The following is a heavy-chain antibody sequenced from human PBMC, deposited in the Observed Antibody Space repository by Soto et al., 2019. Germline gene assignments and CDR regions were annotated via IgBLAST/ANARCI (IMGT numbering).Heavy chain of an antibody. CDR3: ARSSYIYKVAIPFDY. V-gene: IGHV4-39*01. Sequence: SETLSLTCTVSGGSISSSSYYWGWIRQPPGKGLEWIGSIYYSGSTYYNPSLKSRVTISVDTSKNQFSLKLSSVTAADTAVYYCARSSYIYKVAIPFDYWGQGTLVTVSS. J-gene: IGHJ4*02. CDR2: IYYSGST. D-gene: IGHD5-12*01. CDR1: GGSISSSSYY.